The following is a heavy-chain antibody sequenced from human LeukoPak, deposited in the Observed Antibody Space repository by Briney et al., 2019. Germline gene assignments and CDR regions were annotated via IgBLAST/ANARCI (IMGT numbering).Heavy chain of an antibody. J-gene: IGHJ3*02. D-gene: IGHD5-24*01. CDR3: ARAGYNALNAFDI. Sequence: GGSLRLSCAASGFSVSRNYMTWVRQAPGKGLEWVSVIYSGGSTYYADSVKGRFTISRDNSKNTLYFQVNSLRAEDTAVYYCARAGYNALNAFDIWGQGTVVTVSS. CDR1: GFSVSRNY. CDR2: IYSGGST. V-gene: IGHV3-53*01.